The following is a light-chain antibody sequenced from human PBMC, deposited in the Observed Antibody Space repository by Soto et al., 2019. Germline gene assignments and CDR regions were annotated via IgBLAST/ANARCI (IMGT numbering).Light chain of an antibody. J-gene: IGLJ2*01. Sequence: QSALTQPASVSRSPGQSITVSCIGTSSDVGGYNYVSWYQQHPGKAPKLMIHDVSNRPSGVSNRFSGSKSGNTASLTISGLQAEDEAYYYCSSYANSNTQVFGGGTKLTVL. CDR2: DVS. CDR3: SSYANSNTQV. CDR1: SSDVGGYNY. V-gene: IGLV2-14*03.